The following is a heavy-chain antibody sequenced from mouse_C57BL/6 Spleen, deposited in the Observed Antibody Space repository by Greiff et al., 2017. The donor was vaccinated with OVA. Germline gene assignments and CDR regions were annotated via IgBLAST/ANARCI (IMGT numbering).Heavy chain of an antibody. CDR2: ISSGGSYT. V-gene: IGHV5-6*02. J-gene: IGHJ2*01. D-gene: IGHD1-1*01. CDR1: GFTFSSYG. CDR3: ARHSYGNSLWYFDF. Sequence: EVKLLESGGDLVKPGGSLKLSCAASGFTFSSYGMSWVRQTPDKRLEWVATISSGGSYTYYPDSVKGRFTISRDNAKNTLYLQMSSLKSEDTAMYYCARHSYGNSLWYFDFWGQGTTLTVSS.